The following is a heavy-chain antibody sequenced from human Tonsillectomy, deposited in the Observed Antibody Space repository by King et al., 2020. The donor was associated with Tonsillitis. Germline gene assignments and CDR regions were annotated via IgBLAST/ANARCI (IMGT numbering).Heavy chain of an antibody. CDR3: VKDKTLMREMATFDN. Sequence: VQLVESGGGLVQPGGSLRLSCSASGFTFSNYAMHWVRQAPGKGLEYVSVINNNGGRTYYADSVKDRFTISRDNSKNTLYVQRSSLRAEDTAIYYCVKDKTLMREMATFDNCGQGTLVTVSS. J-gene: IGHJ4*02. CDR2: INNNGGRT. D-gene: IGHD5-24*01. V-gene: IGHV3-64*05. CDR1: GFTFSNYA.